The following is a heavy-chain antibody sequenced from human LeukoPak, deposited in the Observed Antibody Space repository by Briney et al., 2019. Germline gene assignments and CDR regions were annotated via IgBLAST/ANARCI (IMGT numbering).Heavy chain of an antibody. CDR3: ARDAAAGIIDY. CDR1: GGSISSYY. J-gene: IGHJ4*02. CDR2: IYYSGST. V-gene: IGHV4-59*01. D-gene: IGHD6-13*01. Sequence: SETLSLTCTVSGGSISSYYWSWIRQPPGKGLEWIGYIYYSGSTNYNPSLKSRVTISVDTSKNQFSLKLSSVTAADTAVYYCARDAAAGIIDYWGQGTLVTVSS.